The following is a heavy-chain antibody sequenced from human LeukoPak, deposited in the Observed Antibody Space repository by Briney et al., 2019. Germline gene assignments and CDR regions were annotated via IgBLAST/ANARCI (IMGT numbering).Heavy chain of an antibody. D-gene: IGHD3-9*01. J-gene: IGHJ4*02. CDR3: ARQNYDILTGYFPSDY. CDR1: GGSISSYY. CDR2: IYYSGST. V-gene: IGHV4-59*01. Sequence: SETLSLTCTVSGGSISSYYWSWIRQPPGKGLEWIGYIYYSGSTNYNPSLKSRVTISVDTSKNQFSLKLSSVTAADTAVYYCARQNYDILTGYFPSDYWGQGTLVTVSS.